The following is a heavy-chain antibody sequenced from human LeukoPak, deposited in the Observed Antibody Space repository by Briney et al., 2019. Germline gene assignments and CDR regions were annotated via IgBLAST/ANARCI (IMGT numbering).Heavy chain of an antibody. Sequence: GGSLRLSCAASGFTFTTYWLGWVRQPPGKGLEWVANIKQDGTEKYYVDSVKGRFTISRDNAKNSLYLQMNSLRAEDTAVYYCARGYSGSYWRVYYFDYWGQGTLVTVSS. V-gene: IGHV3-7*01. D-gene: IGHD1-26*01. J-gene: IGHJ4*02. CDR2: IKQDGTEK. CDR1: GFTFTTYW. CDR3: ARGYSGSYWRVYYFDY.